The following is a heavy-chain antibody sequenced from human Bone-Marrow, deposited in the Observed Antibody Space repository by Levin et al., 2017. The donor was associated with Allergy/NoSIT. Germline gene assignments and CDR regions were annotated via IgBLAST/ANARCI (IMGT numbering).Heavy chain of an antibody. CDR2: INSDGSST. CDR1: GFTFSSYW. V-gene: IGHV3-74*01. CDR3: ARVEGAALRIVGASDFDY. D-gene: IGHD1-26*01. J-gene: IGHJ4*02. Sequence: GESLKISCAASGFTFSSYWMHWVRQAPGKGLVWVSRINSDGSSTSYADSVKGRFTISRDNAKNTLYLQMNSLRAEDTAVYYCARVEGAALRIVGASDFDYWGQGTLVTVSS.